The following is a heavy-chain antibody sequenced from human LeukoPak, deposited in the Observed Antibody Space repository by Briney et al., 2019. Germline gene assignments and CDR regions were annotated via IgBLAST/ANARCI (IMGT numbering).Heavy chain of an antibody. V-gene: IGHV4-39*07. Sequence: SETLSLTCTVSGGSISTSNYYWGWIRQPPGKGLEWIGNIFYSGSTYYSPSLRSRVTISLDTSRDQFSLKLNSVTAADTAVYYCARDNRIAVAGVPGYWGQGTLVTVSS. J-gene: IGHJ4*02. CDR1: GGSISTSNYY. D-gene: IGHD6-19*01. CDR3: ARDNRIAVAGVPGY. CDR2: IFYSGST.